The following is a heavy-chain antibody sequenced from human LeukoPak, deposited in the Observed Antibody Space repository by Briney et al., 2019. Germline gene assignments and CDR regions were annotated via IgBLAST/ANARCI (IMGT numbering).Heavy chain of an antibody. D-gene: IGHD2-2*02. CDR1: AFTFSNYA. CDR2: ISWNSGSI. J-gene: IGHJ3*02. Sequence: GGSLRLSCAASAFTFSNYAMHWVRQAPGKGLEWVSGISWNSGSIGYADSVKGRFTISRDNAKNSLYLQMNSLRAEDMALYYCAKAIDPYCSSTSCYTGYAFDIWGQGTMVTVSS. V-gene: IGHV3-9*03. CDR3: AKAIDPYCSSTSCYTGYAFDI.